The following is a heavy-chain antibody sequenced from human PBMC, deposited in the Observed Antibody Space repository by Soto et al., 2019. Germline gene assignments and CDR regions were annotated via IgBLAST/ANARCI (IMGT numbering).Heavy chain of an antibody. D-gene: IGHD5-12*01. Sequence: SETLSLTCAVYGGSFSGYYWSWIRQPPGKGLEWIGEINHSGSTNYNPSLKSRVTISVDTSKNQFSLKLSSVTAADTAVYYCARARHIGATIWARGYFDYWGQGTLVTVAS. CDR1: GGSFSGYY. CDR3: ARARHIGATIWARGYFDY. J-gene: IGHJ4*02. CDR2: INHSGST. V-gene: IGHV4-34*01.